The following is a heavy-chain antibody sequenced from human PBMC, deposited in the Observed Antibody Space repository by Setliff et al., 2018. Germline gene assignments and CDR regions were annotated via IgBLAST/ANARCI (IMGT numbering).Heavy chain of an antibody. J-gene: IGHJ4*02. Sequence: GGSLRLSCAASGFTFSTAWMNWVRQAPGKGLEWVGRIKGKNDGLATDYAAPVKGRFTISRDDSKNTLYLQMNSLKTEDTAVYYCTTDPSPTFGGVIGAAFDFWARGTLVTVSS. CDR2: IKGKNDGLAT. V-gene: IGHV3-15*07. CDR3: TTDPSPTFGGVIGAAFDF. D-gene: IGHD3-16*01. CDR1: GFTFSTAW.